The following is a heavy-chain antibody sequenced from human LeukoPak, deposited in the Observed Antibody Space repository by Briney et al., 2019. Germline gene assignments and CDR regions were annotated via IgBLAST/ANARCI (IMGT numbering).Heavy chain of an antibody. CDR3: AGDRKVATIPDAFDI. Sequence: ASVKVSCKASGGTFSSYAISWVRQAPGQGLEWMGGIIPIFGTANYAQKFQGRVPITADESTSTAYMELSSLRSEDTAVYYCAGDRKVATIPDAFDIWGQGTMVTVSS. D-gene: IGHD5-12*01. CDR1: GGTFSSYA. CDR2: IIPIFGTA. V-gene: IGHV1-69*13. J-gene: IGHJ3*02.